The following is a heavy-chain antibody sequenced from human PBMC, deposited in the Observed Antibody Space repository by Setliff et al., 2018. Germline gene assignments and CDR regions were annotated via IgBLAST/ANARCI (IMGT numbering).Heavy chain of an antibody. CDR1: GLPFNTYK. CDR3: ARTCSGSGCYAGLES. V-gene: IGHV3-30*03. Sequence: PGGSLRLSCTASGLPFNTYKFHWVRQAPGKGLEWVAVIFNDGTKKYYAESVKGRFAISRDISTNTLYLQMNSLRAEDSATYFCARTCSGSGCYAGLESWGQGTPVTVSS. D-gene: IGHD2-15*01. J-gene: IGHJ4*02. CDR2: IFNDGTKK.